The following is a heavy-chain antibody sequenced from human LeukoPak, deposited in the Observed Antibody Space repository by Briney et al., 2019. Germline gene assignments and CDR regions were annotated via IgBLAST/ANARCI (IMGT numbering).Heavy chain of an antibody. J-gene: IGHJ4*02. CDR3: ARAYSSGWCDY. D-gene: IGHD6-19*01. V-gene: IGHV1-69*04. Sequence: ASVKVSCKASGGTFSSYAISWVRQAPGQGLEWMGRIIPTLGIANYAQKFQGRVTITADKSTSTAYMELSSLRSEDTAVYYCARAYSSGWCDYWGQGTLVTVSS. CDR2: IIPTLGIA. CDR1: GGTFSSYA.